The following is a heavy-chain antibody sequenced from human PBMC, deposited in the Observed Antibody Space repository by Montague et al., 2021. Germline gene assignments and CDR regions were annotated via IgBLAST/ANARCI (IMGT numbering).Heavy chain of an antibody. V-gene: IGHV4-59*02. Sequence: SETLSLTCSVSGGFVNGYDWSWIRQPPGKGLEWIGYMRSSGSPNYNPSFKSRLAISIDRSRSQFSLELSFVTAADTAIYFCGRDYWGSIDYWGHGILVTVSS. CDR1: GGFVNGYD. CDR3: GRDYWGSIDY. J-gene: IGHJ4*01. D-gene: IGHD7-27*01. CDR2: MRSSGSP.